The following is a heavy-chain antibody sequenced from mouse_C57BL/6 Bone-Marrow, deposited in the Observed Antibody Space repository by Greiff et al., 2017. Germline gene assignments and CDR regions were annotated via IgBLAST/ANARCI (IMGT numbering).Heavy chain of an antibody. CDR2: IRPNSGST. J-gene: IGHJ2*01. CDR3: ARNRATVVFDY. Sequence: QVQLQQPGAELVKPGASVKLSCKASGYTFTSYWMHWVKQRPGQGLEWIGMIRPNSGSTNYNEKFKSKATLTVDKSSSTAYMQLSSLTSEDSAVYYCARNRATVVFDYWGQGTTLTVSS. V-gene: IGHV1-64*01. CDR1: GYTFTSYW. D-gene: IGHD1-1*01.